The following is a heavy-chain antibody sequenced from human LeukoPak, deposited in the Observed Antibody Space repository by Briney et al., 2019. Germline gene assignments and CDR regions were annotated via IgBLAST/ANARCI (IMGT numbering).Heavy chain of an antibody. CDR3: ARTLVVINDAFDI. CDR1: GYTFTGYY. CDR2: INSNSGDT. J-gene: IGHJ3*02. D-gene: IGHD3-22*01. V-gene: IGHV1-2*02. Sequence: ASVKVSCKASGYTFTGYYMHWVRQAPGQGLEWMGWINSNSGDTNYAQKFQGRVSMTGDTSISTAYMELSRLRSDDTAVYYCARTLVVINDAFDIWGQGTMVTVSS.